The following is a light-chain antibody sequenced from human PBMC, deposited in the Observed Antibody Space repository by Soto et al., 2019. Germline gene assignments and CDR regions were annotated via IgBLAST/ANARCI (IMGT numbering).Light chain of an antibody. J-gene: IGKJ5*01. CDR1: QSVSSNY. CDR3: QQYGSSSIT. Sequence: PGERATLSCRASQSVSSNYLAWYQQKPGQAPRLLFYGASTRATGIADRFSGSGSGTDFTLTISRLEPEDFAVYYCQQYGSSSITFGQGTRLEIK. CDR2: GAS. V-gene: IGKV3-20*01.